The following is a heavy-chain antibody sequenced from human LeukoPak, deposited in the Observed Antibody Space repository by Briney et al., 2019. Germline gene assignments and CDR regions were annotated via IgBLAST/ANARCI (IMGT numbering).Heavy chain of an antibody. Sequence: SQTLSLTCTVSGDSISSGDYYWSWIRQPAGKGLEWIGRISSSGSTNYNPSLKSRVTISVDTSKNQFSLKLSSVTAADTAMYFCARGILRDYYDSSGFYHRGGVGYWGQGTLVTVSS. J-gene: IGHJ4*02. CDR1: GDSISSGDYY. D-gene: IGHD3-22*01. CDR3: ARGILRDYYDSSGFYHRGGVGY. CDR2: ISSSGST. V-gene: IGHV4-61*02.